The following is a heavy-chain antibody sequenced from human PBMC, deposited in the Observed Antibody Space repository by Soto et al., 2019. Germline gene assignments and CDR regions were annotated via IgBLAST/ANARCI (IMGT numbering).Heavy chain of an antibody. CDR3: ARGQLFRYNWNEILTQFDY. J-gene: IGHJ4*02. CDR2: IWYDGSNK. V-gene: IGHV3-33*01. D-gene: IGHD1-1*01. Sequence: PGGSLRLSCAASGFTFSSYGMHWVRQAPGKGLEWVAVIWYDGSNKYYADSVKGRFTISRDNSKNTLYLQMNSLRAEDTAVYYCARGQLFRYNWNEILTQFDYWGQGTLVTVSS. CDR1: GFTFSSYG.